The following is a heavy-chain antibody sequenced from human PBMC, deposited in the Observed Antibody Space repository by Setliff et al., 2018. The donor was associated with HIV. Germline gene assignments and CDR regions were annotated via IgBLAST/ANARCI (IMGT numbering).Heavy chain of an antibody. CDR1: GFTFSSYW. V-gene: IGHV3-7*03. Sequence: GGSLRLSCAASGFTFSSYWMHWVRQAPGKGLEWVANIKEDGSEKNYVDSVEGRFTISRDNSKKSLYLQMNSLKTEDTAVYYCTTEGSSWPNWGQGTLVTVSS. CDR2: IKEDGSEK. D-gene: IGHD6-13*01. CDR3: TTEGSSWPN. J-gene: IGHJ4*02.